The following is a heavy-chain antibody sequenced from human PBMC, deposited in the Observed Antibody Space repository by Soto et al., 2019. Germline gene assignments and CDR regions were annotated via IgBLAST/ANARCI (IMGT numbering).Heavy chain of an antibody. CDR1: GGTFSSYT. J-gene: IGHJ4*02. V-gene: IGHV1-69*02. CDR3: ARARPVGFFDY. Sequence: QVQLVQSGAEVKKPGSSVKVSCKASGGTFSSYTISWVRQAPGQGLEWMGRIIPILGIANYAQKFQGRVTITADKPTRTAYMELRSLRSEDTAVYYCARARPVGFFDYWGQGTLVTVSS. D-gene: IGHD1-26*01. CDR2: IIPILGIA.